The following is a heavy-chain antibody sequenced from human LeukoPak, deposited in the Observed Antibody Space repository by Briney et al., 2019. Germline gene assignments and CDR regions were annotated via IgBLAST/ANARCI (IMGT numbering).Heavy chain of an antibody. Sequence: SGGSLRLSCAASGFTFSSYAMNWVRQAPGKGLEWVSVISGGGGSTYYADSVKGRFTISRDNSKNTLYLQVNSLRADDTAVYYCARSPTAINGYFDPWGQGTLVTVSS. CDR3: ARSPTAINGYFDP. CDR2: ISGGGGST. D-gene: IGHD2-2*01. J-gene: IGHJ5*02. CDR1: GFTFSSYA. V-gene: IGHV3-23*01.